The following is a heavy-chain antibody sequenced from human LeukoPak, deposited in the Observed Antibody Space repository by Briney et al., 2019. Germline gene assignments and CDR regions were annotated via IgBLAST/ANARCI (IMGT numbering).Heavy chain of an antibody. D-gene: IGHD2-2*01. CDR3: ARELALYCSSTSCSYFDY. Sequence: GGSLRLSCAASGFTFDDYAMHWVRQAPGKGLEWVAVIWYDGSNKYYADSVKGRFTISRDNSKNTLYLQMNSLRAEDTAVYYCARELALYCSSTSCSYFDYWGQGTLVTVSS. V-gene: IGHV3-33*08. CDR1: GFTFDDYA. CDR2: IWYDGSNK. J-gene: IGHJ4*02.